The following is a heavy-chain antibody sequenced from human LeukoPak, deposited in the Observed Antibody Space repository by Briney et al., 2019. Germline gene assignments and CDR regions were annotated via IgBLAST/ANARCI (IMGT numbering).Heavy chain of an antibody. D-gene: IGHD3-22*01. J-gene: IGHJ4*02. Sequence: GGSLRLSCAASGFSFSDYAMSWVRQAPGKGLEWVSSLLGGGGTYYVDSVKGRLTISRDNSKNTLYLQMNSLRAEDTAVYYCAKDPEARYYYDSSGYYYFDYWGRGTLVTVSS. CDR3: AKDPEARYYYDSSGYYYFDY. V-gene: IGHV3-23*01. CDR2: LLGGGGT. CDR1: GFSFSDYA.